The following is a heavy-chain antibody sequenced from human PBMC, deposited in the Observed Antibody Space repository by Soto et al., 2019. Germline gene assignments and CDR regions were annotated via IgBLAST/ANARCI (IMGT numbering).Heavy chain of an antibody. CDR2: IYYSGST. CDR3: ARRHCISPNCVPLDP. Sequence: QLQLQESGPGLVKPSETLSLTCTVSGGSISSTGYYWGWIRQSPGKGLEWIGSIYYSGSTSYNPSLQSRVTMSVDTSKNQLSLKVSSVTAADTAVYYCARRHCISPNCVPLDPWGQGTLVTVSS. V-gene: IGHV4-39*01. CDR1: GGSISSTGYY. D-gene: IGHD2-2*01. J-gene: IGHJ5*02.